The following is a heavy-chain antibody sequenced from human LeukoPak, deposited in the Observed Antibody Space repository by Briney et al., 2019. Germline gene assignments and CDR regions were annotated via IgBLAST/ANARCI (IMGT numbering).Heavy chain of an antibody. Sequence: GGSLRLSCAASGFTFSSYWMYWVRQAPGKGLVWVSGINSDGTSTRYADSVKGRFTISRDNAKNTLYLQMNSLRAEDTAVYYCASYNWNFLNDYCGQGTLVTVSS. D-gene: IGHD1-7*01. CDR1: GFTFSSYW. V-gene: IGHV3-74*01. J-gene: IGHJ4*02. CDR3: ASYNWNFLNDY. CDR2: INSDGTST.